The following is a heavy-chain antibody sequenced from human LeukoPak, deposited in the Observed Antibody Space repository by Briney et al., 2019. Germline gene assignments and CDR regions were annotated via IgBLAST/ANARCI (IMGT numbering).Heavy chain of an antibody. J-gene: IGHJ4*02. V-gene: IGHV1-46*01. CDR1: GYTFTSYY. D-gene: IGHD3-22*01. CDR3: ARDLTDYYDSSGPFRDY. CDR2: INPSGGST. Sequence: ASVKVSCKASGYTFTSYYMHWVRQAPGQGLEWMGIINPSGGSTSYAQKFQGRVTMTRDTSTSTVYMELSSLRSEGTAVYYCARDLTDYYDSSGPFRDYWGQGTLVTVSS.